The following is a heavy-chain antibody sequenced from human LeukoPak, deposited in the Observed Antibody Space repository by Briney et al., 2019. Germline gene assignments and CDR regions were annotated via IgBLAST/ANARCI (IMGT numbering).Heavy chain of an antibody. J-gene: IGHJ4*02. D-gene: IGHD6-13*01. CDR3: ARKIGYSSSWFDY. CDR2: IYYSGST. CDR1: GGSISSYY. Sequence: SETLSLTCTVSGGSISSYYWSWIRQPPGKGLEWIGYIYYSGSTNYNPSLKSRVTISVDTSKNQFSLKLSSVTAADTAVYYCARKIGYSSSWFDYWGQGTLSPSPQ. V-gene: IGHV4-59*08.